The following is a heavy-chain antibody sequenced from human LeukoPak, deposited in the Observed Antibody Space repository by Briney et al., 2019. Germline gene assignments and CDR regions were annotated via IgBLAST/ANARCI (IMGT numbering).Heavy chain of an antibody. Sequence: ASVKVSCKASEYTFTGYYMHWVRQAPGQGLEWMGWINPNSGGTNYAQKFQGRVTMTRDTSISTAYMELSRMRSDDTAVYYCGRDRYSRSWYYFDYWGQGTLVTVSS. V-gene: IGHV1-2*02. CDR3: GRDRYSRSWYYFDY. J-gene: IGHJ4*02. CDR1: EYTFTGYY. CDR2: INPNSGGT. D-gene: IGHD6-13*01.